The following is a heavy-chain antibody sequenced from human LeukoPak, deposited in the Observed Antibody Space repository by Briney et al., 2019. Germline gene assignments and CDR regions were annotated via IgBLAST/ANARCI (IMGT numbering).Heavy chain of an antibody. Sequence: SETLSLTCTVSGVSSSSSCCYWDWLRQPPGKGLEWVASIYYSGSTHYNPSLKRRFTISVDTSKNPFSLKLSSVTAADTAGYFCAGRNYYFDYWG. CDR1: GVSSSSSCCY. J-gene: IGHJ4*01. V-gene: IGHV4-39*01. CDR3: AGRNYYFDY. CDR2: IYYSGST. D-gene: IGHD1-7*01.